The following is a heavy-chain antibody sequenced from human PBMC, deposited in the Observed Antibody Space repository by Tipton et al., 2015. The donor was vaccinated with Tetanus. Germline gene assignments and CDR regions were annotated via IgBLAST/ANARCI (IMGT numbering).Heavy chain of an antibody. CDR1: DGSISSGGSY. CDR2: IYYTGST. Sequence: TLSLTCSYSDGSISSGGSYWSWIRQHPANGLEWIGFIYYTGSTDYTPSLRSRVTISLDMSANQFSLQLSSVTAADTAVYYCARGGGGGDPFDIWGQGTMVTVSS. CDR3: ARGGGGGDPFDI. D-gene: IGHD3-10*01. V-gene: IGHV4-31*03. J-gene: IGHJ3*02.